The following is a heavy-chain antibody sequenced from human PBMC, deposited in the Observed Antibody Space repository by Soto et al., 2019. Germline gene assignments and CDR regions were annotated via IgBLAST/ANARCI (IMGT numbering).Heavy chain of an antibody. V-gene: IGHV4-30-4*01. CDR3: ARNYGSGNWFDP. CDR2: MHDSGRT. D-gene: IGHD3-10*01. CDR1: GGSISSGDYY. J-gene: IGHJ5*02. Sequence: QVQLQESGPGLVKPSQTPSLTCTVSGGSISSGDYYWSWIRQPPGKGLEWIGYMHDSGRTYYNPSLKSRVTISVDTSKNQFSRKLTSVTAADTAVYYCARNYGSGNWFDPWVQGTLVTVSS.